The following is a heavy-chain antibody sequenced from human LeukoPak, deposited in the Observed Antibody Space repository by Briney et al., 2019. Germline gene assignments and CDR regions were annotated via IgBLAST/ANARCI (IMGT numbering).Heavy chain of an antibody. CDR3: ARGGEEDYVWGSYPYFDY. J-gene: IGHJ4*02. D-gene: IGHD3-16*02. CDR2: INHSGST. Sequence: SETLSLTCAVYGGSSSGYYWSWIRQPPGKGLEWIGEINHSGSTNYNPSLKSRVTISVDTSKNQFSLKLSSVTAADTAVYYCARGGEEDYVWGSYPYFDYWGQGTLVTVSS. V-gene: IGHV4-34*01. CDR1: GGSSSGYY.